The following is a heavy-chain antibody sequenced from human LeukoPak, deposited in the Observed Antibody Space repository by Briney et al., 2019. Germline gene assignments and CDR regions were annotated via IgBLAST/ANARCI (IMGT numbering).Heavy chain of an antibody. Sequence: PSETLSLTCTVSGGSISSSSYYWGWIRQPPGKGLEWIGSIYYSGSTYYNPSLKSRVTISVDTSKNQFSLKLSSVTAADTAVYYCARGYLLTAIFGVASDAFDIWGQGTMVTVSS. CDR1: GGSISSSSYY. D-gene: IGHD3-3*01. V-gene: IGHV4-39*07. CDR3: ARGYLLTAIFGVASDAFDI. J-gene: IGHJ3*02. CDR2: IYYSGST.